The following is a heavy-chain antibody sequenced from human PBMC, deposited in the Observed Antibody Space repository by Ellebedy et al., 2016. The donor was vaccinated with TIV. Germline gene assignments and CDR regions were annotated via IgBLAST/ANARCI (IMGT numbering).Heavy chain of an antibody. D-gene: IGHD1-26*01. V-gene: IGHV3-30*02. CDR1: GFTFSSFG. J-gene: IGHJ4*02. CDR2: IQDDGSSK. CDR3: ARDFARTLVGATY. Sequence: GESLKISCAASGFTFSSFGLHWVRQAPGKGLEWVAFIQDDGSSKNYADSVKGRFTISRDNAKNSLYLQMNSLRAEDTAVYYCARDFARTLVGATYWGQGTLVTVSS.